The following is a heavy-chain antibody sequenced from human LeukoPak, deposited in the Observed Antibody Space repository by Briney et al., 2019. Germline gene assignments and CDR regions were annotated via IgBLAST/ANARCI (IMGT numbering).Heavy chain of an antibody. CDR1: GFTFSSYG. CDR2: IWYDGSNK. CDR3: ARGGTYGDYVDY. Sequence: GRSLRLSCAASGFTFSSYGMPWVRQAPGKGLEWVAVIWYDGSNKYYADSVKGRFTISRDNSKNTLYLQMNSLRAEDTAVYYCARGGTYGDYVDYWGQGTLVTVSS. V-gene: IGHV3-33*01. D-gene: IGHD4-17*01. J-gene: IGHJ4*02.